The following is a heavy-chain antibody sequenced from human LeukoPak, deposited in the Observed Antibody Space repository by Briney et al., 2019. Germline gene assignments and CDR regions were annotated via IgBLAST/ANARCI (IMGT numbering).Heavy chain of an antibody. CDR2: ISAYNGNT. J-gene: IGHJ6*03. D-gene: IGHD3-16*01. V-gene: IGHV1-18*01. CDR3: PGGEEPHGGYYYYYIVV. Sequence: GASVKFSCKASGYTFTSYGISWVRQAPGQGLEWMGWISAYNGNTNYAQKLQGRVTMTTDTSTSTAYMELRSLRSDDTTVYYCPGGEEPHGGYYYYYIVVWPKNTTDTVS. CDR1: GYTFTSYG.